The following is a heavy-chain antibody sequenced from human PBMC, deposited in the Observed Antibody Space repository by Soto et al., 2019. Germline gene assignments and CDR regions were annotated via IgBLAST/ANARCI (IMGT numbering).Heavy chain of an antibody. CDR2: IYYSGST. D-gene: IGHD6-13*01. V-gene: IGHV4-59*01. CDR1: GGNIISYY. Sequence: PSVTMSVTWTVSGGNIISYYWSWIRQTTGKGLEWIGYIYYSGSTNYNPSLKSRVTISVDTSKNQFSLKLSSVTAADTAVYYCAREGVSSSWYNYYGMDVWGQGTTVTVSS. J-gene: IGHJ6*02. CDR3: AREGVSSSWYNYYGMDV.